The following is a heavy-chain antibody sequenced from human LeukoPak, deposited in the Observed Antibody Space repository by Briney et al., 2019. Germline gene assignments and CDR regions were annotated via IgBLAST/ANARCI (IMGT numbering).Heavy chain of an antibody. CDR1: GDTFSSYA. D-gene: IGHD4-17*01. CDR3: AIFQGTYGDNENDY. Sequence: SVKVSCKASGDTFSSYAITWVRQAPGKGLEWMGGIIPMINTPKYAQKFQGRVSITADESTSTGYMEVSSLRSEDTAVYYCAIFQGTYGDNENDYWGQGTLVTVSS. J-gene: IGHJ4*02. V-gene: IGHV1-69*01. CDR2: IIPMINTP.